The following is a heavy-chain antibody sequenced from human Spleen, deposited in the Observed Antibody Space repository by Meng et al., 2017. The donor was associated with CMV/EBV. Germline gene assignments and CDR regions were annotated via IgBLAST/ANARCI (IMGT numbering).Heavy chain of an antibody. CDR2: IYYSGGT. J-gene: IGHJ4*02. D-gene: IGHD6-13*01. Sequence: SGATISRSNYYWSWIRQHPGKGVEWIGYIYYSGGTFYNPSLKSRLSMSLNTSKNQFSLKLNSVSAADTAVYYCAREFGTASVTYFDYWGQGTLVTVSS. V-gene: IGHV4-31*02. CDR1: GATISRSNYY. CDR3: AREFGTASVTYFDY.